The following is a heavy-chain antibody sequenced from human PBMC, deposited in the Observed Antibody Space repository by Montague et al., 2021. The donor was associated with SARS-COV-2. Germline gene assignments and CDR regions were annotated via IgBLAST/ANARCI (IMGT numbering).Heavy chain of an antibody. CDR1: GFTFSSYG. CDR3: ARDPKYYDILTGYLIARSYYYYYGMDV. Sequence: SLRLSCAASGFTFSSYGMHWVRQAPGKGLEWVAVISYDGSNKYYADSVKGRLTISRDNSKNTLYLQMNSLRAEDTAVYYCARDPKYYDILTGYLIARSYYYYYGMDVWGQGTTVTVSS. D-gene: IGHD3-9*01. CDR2: ISYDGSNK. J-gene: IGHJ6*02. V-gene: IGHV3-33*05.